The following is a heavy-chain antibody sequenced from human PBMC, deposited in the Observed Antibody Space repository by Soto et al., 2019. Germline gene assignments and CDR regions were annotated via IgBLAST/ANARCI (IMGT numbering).Heavy chain of an antibody. D-gene: IGHD5-12*01. CDR2: INAGNGNT. J-gene: IGHJ4*02. CDR3: ATPIVAFY. Sequence: PSVKVSCKASGYTFTSYAIHWVRQAPGQRLEWMGWINAGNGNTKYSQKFQGRVIITRDTSAGTAYMELRSLRSEDTAVYYCATPIVAFYWGQGTLVTVSS. CDR1: GYTFTSYA. V-gene: IGHV1-3*01.